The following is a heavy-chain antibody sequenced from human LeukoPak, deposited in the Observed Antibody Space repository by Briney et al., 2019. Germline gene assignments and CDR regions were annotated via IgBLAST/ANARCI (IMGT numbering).Heavy chain of an antibody. CDR1: GFTFSSYA. V-gene: IGHV3-23*01. Sequence: GGSLRLSCAASGFTFSSYAMSWVRQAPGKGLEWGSAISGSGGSTYYADSVKGRFTISRDNSKNTLYLQMNSLRAEDTAVYYCAKEKVVWFGELSDYWGQGTLVTVSS. J-gene: IGHJ4*02. D-gene: IGHD3-10*01. CDR3: AKEKVVWFGELSDY. CDR2: ISGSGGST.